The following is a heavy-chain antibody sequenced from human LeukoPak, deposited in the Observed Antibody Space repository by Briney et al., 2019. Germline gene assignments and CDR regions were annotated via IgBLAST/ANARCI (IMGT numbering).Heavy chain of an antibody. V-gene: IGHV4-59*01. CDR1: GGSLSSYY. CDR3: ARAELDYYGSGSPPFDY. J-gene: IGHJ4*02. D-gene: IGHD3-10*01. Sequence: PSETLSLTCTVSGGSLSSYYWSWIRQPPGKGLEWIGYIYYSGSTNYNPSLKSRVTISVDTSKNQFSLKLSSVTAADTAVYYCARAELDYYGSGSPPFDYWGQGTLVTVSS. CDR2: IYYSGST.